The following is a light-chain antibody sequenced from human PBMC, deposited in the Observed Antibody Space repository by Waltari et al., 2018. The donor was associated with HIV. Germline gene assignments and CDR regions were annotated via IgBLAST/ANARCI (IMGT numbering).Light chain of an antibody. CDR3: QQYYSNGRT. Sequence: DIVMTQSPDSLAVSLGDRAIIHCTSSQSLLNRSTNKNYVALYEQKSGQPPRLIMYWASTRESGVSARLTGGGSGTRFTLTINGLQASDVALYYCQQYYSNGRTFCRGTKVEIK. J-gene: IGKJ1*01. CDR2: WAS. V-gene: IGKV4-1*01. CDR1: QSLLNRSTNKNY.